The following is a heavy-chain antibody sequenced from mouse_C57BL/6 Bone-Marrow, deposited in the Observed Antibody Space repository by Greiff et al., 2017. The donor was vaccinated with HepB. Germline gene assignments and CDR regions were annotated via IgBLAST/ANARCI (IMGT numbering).Heavy chain of an antibody. D-gene: IGHD2-10*01. CDR1: GYTFTSYW. V-gene: IGHV1-64*01. CDR3: ARAYYDNPYYAMDY. CDR2: IHPNSGST. Sequence: QVQLQQPGAELVKPGASVKLSCKASGYTFTSYWMHWVKQRPGQGLEWIGMIHPNSGSTNYNEKFKSKVTLTVDNSSSTAYMQISSLTSEDSAVYYCARAYYDNPYYAMDYWGQGTSVTVSS. J-gene: IGHJ4*01.